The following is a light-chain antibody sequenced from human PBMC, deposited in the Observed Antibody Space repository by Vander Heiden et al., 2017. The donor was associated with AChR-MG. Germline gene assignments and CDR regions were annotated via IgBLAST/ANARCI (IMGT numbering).Light chain of an antibody. CDR3: QAWDSSTAVV. J-gene: IGLJ2*01. V-gene: IGLV3-1*01. CDR2: QDS. Sequence: SHALTPPPSVSVSPGQTASITCSGDKLGDKYACWYQQKPGQSPVLVIYQDSKRPSGIPERFSGSNSGNTATLTISGTQAMDEADYYCQAWDSSTAVVFGGGTKLTVL. CDR1: KLGDKY.